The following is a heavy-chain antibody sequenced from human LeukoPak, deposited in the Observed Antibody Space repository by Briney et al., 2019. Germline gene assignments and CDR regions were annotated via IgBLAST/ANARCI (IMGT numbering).Heavy chain of an antibody. CDR1: GYTFTSYD. Sequence: EASVKVSCKASGYTFTSYDINWVRQATGQGLEWMGWMNPNSGNTGYAQKFQGRVTMTRNTSISTAYMELSSLRSEDTAVYYCASRWGTQWENGYWGQGTLVTVSS. CDR3: ASRWGTQWENGY. V-gene: IGHV1-8*01. D-gene: IGHD1-26*01. J-gene: IGHJ4*02. CDR2: MNPNSGNT.